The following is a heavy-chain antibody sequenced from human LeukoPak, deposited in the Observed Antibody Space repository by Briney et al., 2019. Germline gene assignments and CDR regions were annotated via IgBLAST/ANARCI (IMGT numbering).Heavy chain of an antibody. J-gene: IGHJ4*02. CDR3: ARGAAGYSYG. D-gene: IGHD5-18*01. CDR1: GGSISSYY. Sequence: KPSETLSLTRTVSGGSISSYYWSWIRQPPGKGLEWIGLIYYSGSTNYNPSLKSRVTISIDASKNQFSLRLSSVTAADTAVYYCARGAAGYSYGWGQGTLVTVSS. V-gene: IGHV4-59*01. CDR2: IYYSGST.